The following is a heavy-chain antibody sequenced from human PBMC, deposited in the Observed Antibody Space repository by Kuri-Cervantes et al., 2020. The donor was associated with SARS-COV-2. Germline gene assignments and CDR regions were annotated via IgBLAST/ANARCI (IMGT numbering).Heavy chain of an antibody. D-gene: IGHD4-17*01. CDR2: MNPNSGNT. V-gene: IGHV1-8*02. J-gene: IGHJ4*02. CDR1: GYTFTSYG. Sequence: ASVKVSCKASGYTFTSYGISWVRQATGQGLEWMGWMNPNSGNTGYAQKFQGRVTMTRNTSISTAYMELSRLRSDDTAVYYCARVTTAQGGDFDYWGQGTLVTVSS. CDR3: ARVTTAQGGDFDY.